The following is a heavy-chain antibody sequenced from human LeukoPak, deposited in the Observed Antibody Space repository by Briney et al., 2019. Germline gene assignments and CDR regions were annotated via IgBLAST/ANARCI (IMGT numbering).Heavy chain of an antibody. V-gene: IGHV3-7*03. CDR1: GFTFSTYW. J-gene: IGHJ4*02. Sequence: GGSLRLSCAASGFTFSTYWMSWVRQAPGKGLEWVAVIKQDGTGKYYVDSVKGRFTISRDNSKNTLYLQMNSLRAEDTAVYYCAKEYCSSTSCYTEYYFDYWGQGTLVTVSS. CDR2: IKQDGTGK. D-gene: IGHD2-2*02. CDR3: AKEYCSSTSCYTEYYFDY.